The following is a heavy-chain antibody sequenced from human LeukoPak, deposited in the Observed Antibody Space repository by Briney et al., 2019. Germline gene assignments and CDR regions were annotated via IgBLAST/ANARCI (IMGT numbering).Heavy chain of an antibody. J-gene: IGHJ5*02. Sequence: PGGSLRLSCAASGFTFSDYYMSWIRQAPGKGLEWVSYISSSSSYTNYADSVKGRFTISRDNAKNSLYLQMNSLRAEDTAVYYCAREPYGSGSHNWFDPWGQGTLVTVSS. CDR2: ISSSSSYT. CDR3: AREPYGSGSHNWFDP. D-gene: IGHD3-10*01. CDR1: GFTFSDYY. V-gene: IGHV3-11*06.